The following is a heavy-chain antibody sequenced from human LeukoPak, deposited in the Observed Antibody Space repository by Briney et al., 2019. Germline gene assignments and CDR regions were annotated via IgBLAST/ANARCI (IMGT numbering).Heavy chain of an antibody. CDR3: ARVLEGSSGQHWYFDL. V-gene: IGHV4-34*01. J-gene: IGHJ2*01. CDR1: GGSFSGYY. D-gene: IGHD6-19*01. CDR2: INHSGST. Sequence: SETLSLTCAVYGGSFSGYYWSWIRQPPGKGLEWMGEINHSGSTNYNPSLKSRVTISVDTSKNQFSLRLSSVTAADTAVYYCARVLEGSSGQHWYFDLWGRGTLVTVSS.